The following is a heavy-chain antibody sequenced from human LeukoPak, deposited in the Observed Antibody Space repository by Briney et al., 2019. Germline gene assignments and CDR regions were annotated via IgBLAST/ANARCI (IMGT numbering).Heavy chain of an antibody. D-gene: IGHD1-26*01. CDR1: GFTFSSYT. J-gene: IGHJ3*01. V-gene: IGHV3-30*04. CDR2: ISYDDSNK. Sequence: GGSLRLCCAASGFTFSSYTMHWDRQAPGKGLEWVALISYDDSNKYYADSVKGRFTISRDNPANTLYLQMNSLRADDTAVYYCARGRFYSWELRGAFDVWGQGTMVTVSS. CDR3: ARGRFYSWELRGAFDV.